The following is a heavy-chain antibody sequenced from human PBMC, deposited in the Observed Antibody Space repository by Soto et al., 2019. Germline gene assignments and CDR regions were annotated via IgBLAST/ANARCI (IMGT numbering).Heavy chain of an antibody. CDR2: ISNRGDT. J-gene: IGHJ3*02. Sequence: EVQLVESGGGLVQPGGSLRLSCTASGFIVSDTYVNWVRQAPGKGREWVSVISNRGDTHYADSVRGRFSLSRDISDNTLHLQMNHLRVEDTAVYYCAREPRYCRGGSCSITGDAYDIWGQGTMVTVSS. V-gene: IGHV3-66*01. D-gene: IGHD2-15*01. CDR3: AREPRYCRGGSCSITGDAYDI. CDR1: GFIVSDTY.